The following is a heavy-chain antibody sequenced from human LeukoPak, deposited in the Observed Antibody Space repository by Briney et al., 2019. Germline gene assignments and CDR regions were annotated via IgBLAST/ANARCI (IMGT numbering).Heavy chain of an antibody. CDR1: GGTFSSYA. Sequence: ASVKVSCKASGGTFSSYAISWVRQAPGQGLEWMGGIIPIFGTANYAQKFQGRVTITADESTSTAYMELSSLRSEDTAVYYCARDISGTHNGVYYFAYWGQETLATVPS. D-gene: IGHD1-26*01. CDR2: IIPIFGTA. J-gene: IGHJ4*02. CDR3: ARDISGTHNGVYYFAY. V-gene: IGHV1-69*01.